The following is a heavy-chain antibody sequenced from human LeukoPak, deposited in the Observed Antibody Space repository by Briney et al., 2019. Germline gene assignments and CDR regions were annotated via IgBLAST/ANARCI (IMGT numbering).Heavy chain of an antibody. V-gene: IGHV3-21*01. Sequence: GGSLRLSCAASGFTFSSYCMNWVRQAPGKGLEWVSSISSSSSYIYYADSVKGRFTISRDNAKNSLYLQMNSLRAEGTAVYYCARDLYSSGFNDAFDIWGQGTMVTVSS. CDR2: ISSSSSYI. CDR1: GFTFSSYC. J-gene: IGHJ3*02. D-gene: IGHD6-19*01. CDR3: ARDLYSSGFNDAFDI.